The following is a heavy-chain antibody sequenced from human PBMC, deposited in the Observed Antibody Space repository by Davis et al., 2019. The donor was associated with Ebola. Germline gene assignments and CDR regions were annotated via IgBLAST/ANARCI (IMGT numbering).Heavy chain of an antibody. D-gene: IGHD3-3*01. J-gene: IGHJ6*04. CDR3: ARSGLSFGVVKYHYGRDV. V-gene: IGHV3-23*01. Sequence: GESLNISCADSVITFSSYAMTWVRQAPGKGLEWVSAISGSGGTTYYAGSVKGRFTVSRDNSKNTMYLQMNSLRAEDTAVYYCARSGLSFGVVKYHYGRDVWGKGTTVTVSS. CDR2: ISGSGGTT. CDR1: VITFSSYA.